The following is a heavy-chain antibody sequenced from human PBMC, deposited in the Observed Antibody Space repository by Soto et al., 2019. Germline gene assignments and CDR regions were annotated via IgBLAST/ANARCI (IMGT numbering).Heavy chain of an antibody. CDR1: GFTFSSYS. CDR3: ARDGPAYCSSTSCYAGAVVDY. D-gene: IGHD2-2*01. V-gene: IGHV3-21*01. Sequence: GGSLRLSCAASGFTFSSYSMNWVRQAPGKGLEWVSSISSSSSYIYYADSVKGRFTISRDNAKNSLYLQMNSLRAEDTAVYYCARDGPAYCSSTSCYAGAVVDYWGQGTLVTVSS. CDR2: ISSSSSYI. J-gene: IGHJ4*02.